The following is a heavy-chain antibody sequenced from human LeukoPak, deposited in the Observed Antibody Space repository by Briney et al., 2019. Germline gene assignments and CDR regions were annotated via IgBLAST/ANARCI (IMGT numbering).Heavy chain of an antibody. CDR1: GYTFTSYD. J-gene: IGHJ4*02. Sequence: ASVKVSCKASGYTFTSYDINWVRQATGQGLEWMGWMNPNSGNTGYAQKFQGRVTISRSTSISTAYMELSSLTSDDTAVYYCARSRIGGTYYHFDYWGQGALVTVSS. CDR3: ARSRIGGTYYHFDY. D-gene: IGHD1-26*01. CDR2: MNPNSGNT. V-gene: IGHV1-8*03.